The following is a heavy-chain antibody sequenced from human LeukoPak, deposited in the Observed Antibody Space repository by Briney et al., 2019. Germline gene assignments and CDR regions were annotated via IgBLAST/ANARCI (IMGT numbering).Heavy chain of an antibody. CDR1: GFTFSSYA. Sequence: PGGSLRLSCAASGFTFSSYAMSGVRQAPGKGRGWVSAISGSGGSTYYADSVKGRFTISKDNAKNSLYLQMNSLRAEDTAVYYCARVTPDAFDIWGQGTMVTVSS. V-gene: IGHV3-23*01. CDR3: ARVTPDAFDI. J-gene: IGHJ3*02. CDR2: ISGSGGST.